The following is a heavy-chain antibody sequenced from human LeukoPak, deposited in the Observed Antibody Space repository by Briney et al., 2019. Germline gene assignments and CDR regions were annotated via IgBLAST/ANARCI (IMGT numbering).Heavy chain of an antibody. D-gene: IGHD3-22*01. Sequence: GGSLRLSCAASGFTVRSNYMSWVRQAPGKGLEWVSVIYSGGSTYYADSVKGRFTIPRDNSKNTLYLQMNSLRAEDTAVYYCARDYYYDSSGYYYYYMDVWGKGTTVTVSS. V-gene: IGHV3-53*01. CDR3: ARDYYYDSSGYYYYYMDV. J-gene: IGHJ6*03. CDR2: IYSGGST. CDR1: GFTVRSNY.